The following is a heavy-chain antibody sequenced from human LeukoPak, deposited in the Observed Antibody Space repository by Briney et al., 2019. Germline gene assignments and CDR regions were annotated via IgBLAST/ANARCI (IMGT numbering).Heavy chain of an antibody. CDR3: ARRPNDPYGMDV. V-gene: IGHV4-34*01. J-gene: IGHJ6*02. CDR1: GGSFSGYY. Sequence: SETLSLTCAVYGGSFSGYYWSWIRQPPGKGLEWIGEINHSGSTNYNPSLKSRVTISVDTSKNQFSLQLNSVTPEDTAVYYCARRPNDPYGMDVWGQGTTVTVSS. CDR2: INHSGST.